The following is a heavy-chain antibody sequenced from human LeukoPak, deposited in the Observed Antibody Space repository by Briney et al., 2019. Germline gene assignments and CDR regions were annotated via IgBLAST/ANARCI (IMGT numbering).Heavy chain of an antibody. V-gene: IGHV3-23*01. CDR3: AKTTTGYSSGRYPAWPIDY. Sequence: PGGSLRLYCAASGFTFGSYAMYWVRQAPGKGLEWVSGIFGSGGSAHYADSVKGRFTISRDNSKNTVYLQMDSLRAEDTAIYYCAKTTTGYSSGRYPAWPIDYWGQGTLVTVSS. CDR1: GFTFGSYA. D-gene: IGHD2-15*01. CDR2: IFGSGGSA. J-gene: IGHJ4*02.